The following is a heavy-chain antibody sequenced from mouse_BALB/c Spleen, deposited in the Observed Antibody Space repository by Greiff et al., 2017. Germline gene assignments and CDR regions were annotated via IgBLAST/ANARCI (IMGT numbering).Heavy chain of an antibody. CDR2: ISSGGGST. CDR3: ARRSTATYYAMDY. J-gene: IGHJ4*01. Sequence: EVMLVESGGGLVKPGGSLKLSCAASGFAFSSYDMSWVRQTPEKRLEWVAYISSGGGSTYYPDTVKGRFTISRDNAKNTLYLQMSSLKSEDTAMYYCARRSTATYYAMDYWGQGTSVTVSS. D-gene: IGHD1-2*01. CDR1: GFAFSSYD. V-gene: IGHV5-12-1*01.